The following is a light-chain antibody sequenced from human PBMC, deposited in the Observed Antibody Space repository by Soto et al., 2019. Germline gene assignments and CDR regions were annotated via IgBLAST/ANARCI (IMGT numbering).Light chain of an antibody. CDR3: QQYDTSTGT. Sequence: EIVLTQSPGTLSLSPGERATLSCRASQSVSSNSLAWFQQKPGQAPRLLISGASSRATGIPDRFSGSGSGTDFTITISRLEPEDFAVYYCQQYDTSTGTFGQGTKVEVK. V-gene: IGKV3-20*01. CDR2: GAS. J-gene: IGKJ1*01. CDR1: QSVSSNS.